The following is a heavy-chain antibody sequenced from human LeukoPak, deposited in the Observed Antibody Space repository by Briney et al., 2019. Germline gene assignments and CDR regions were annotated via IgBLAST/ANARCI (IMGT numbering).Heavy chain of an antibody. D-gene: IGHD6-19*01. CDR2: IYTSGST. CDR1: VGSISSYY. V-gene: IGHV4-4*07. Sequence: PSETLSLTCTVSVGSISSYYWSWIRQPAGKGLEWIGRIYTSGSTNYNPSLKSRVTMSVDTSKNQFSLKLSSVTAADTAVYYCARESIAVAGTLGYYYYYGMDVWGQGTTVTVSS. CDR3: ARESIAVAGTLGYYYYYGMDV. J-gene: IGHJ6*02.